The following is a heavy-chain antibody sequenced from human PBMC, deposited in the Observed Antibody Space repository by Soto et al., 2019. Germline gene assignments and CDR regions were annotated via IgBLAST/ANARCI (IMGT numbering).Heavy chain of an antibody. J-gene: IGHJ4*02. D-gene: IGHD3-22*01. Sequence: GGSLRLSCAASGFTFSSYWMSWVRQAPGKGLEWVANIKQDGSEKYYVDSVKGRFTISRDNAKNSLYLQMNSLRSDDTAVYYCARGGNSSGYYNYFDYWGQGTLVTVSS. V-gene: IGHV3-7*03. CDR3: ARGGNSSGYYNYFDY. CDR2: IKQDGSEK. CDR1: GFTFSSYW.